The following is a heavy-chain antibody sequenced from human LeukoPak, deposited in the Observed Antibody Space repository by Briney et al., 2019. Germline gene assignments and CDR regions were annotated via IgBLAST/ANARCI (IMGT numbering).Heavy chain of an antibody. CDR2: ISSSGSTI. D-gene: IGHD2-2*01. CDR1: GFTFSSYE. CDR3: ATSTSRGPYYYMDV. Sequence: GGSVRLSCAASGFTFSSYEMNWVRQAPGKGLEWVSYISSSGSTIYYADSVKGRFTISRDNAKNSLYLQMNSLRAEDTAVYYCATSTSRGPYYYMDVWGKGTTVTVS. J-gene: IGHJ6*03. V-gene: IGHV3-48*03.